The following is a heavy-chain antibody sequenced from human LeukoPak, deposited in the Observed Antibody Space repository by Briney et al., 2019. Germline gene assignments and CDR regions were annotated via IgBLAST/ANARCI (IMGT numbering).Heavy chain of an antibody. CDR3: ARANALYCSSTSCLFGY. Sequence: ASVKVSCKASGYTSTDYYIHCVRQTPGQGLEWMAWINPNSGGTYYAQNFHDRITLTRDTSISTAYMELSRLRSDDTAIYYCARANALYCSSTSCLFGYWGQGTLVTVSS. V-gene: IGHV1-2*02. D-gene: IGHD2-2*01. CDR1: GYTSTDYY. J-gene: IGHJ4*02. CDR2: INPNSGGT.